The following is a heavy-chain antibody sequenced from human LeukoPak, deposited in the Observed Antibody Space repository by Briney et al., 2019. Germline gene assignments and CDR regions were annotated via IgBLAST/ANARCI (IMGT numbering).Heavy chain of an antibody. J-gene: IGHJ4*02. CDR2: ISGSGGST. Sequence: GGSLRLSCAASGFTFSDYAMAWVRQAPGKGLEWVSAISGSGGSTYYADSVKGRFTISRDNAKNSLYLQMNSLRAEDTAVYYCASRALAWEDYGDYRFYWGQGSLVTVSS. D-gene: IGHD4-17*01. CDR3: ASRALAWEDYGDYRFY. V-gene: IGHV3-23*01. CDR1: GFTFSDYA.